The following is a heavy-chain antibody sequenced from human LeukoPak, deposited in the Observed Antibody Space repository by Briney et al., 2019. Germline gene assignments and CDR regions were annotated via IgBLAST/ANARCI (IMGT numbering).Heavy chain of an antibody. D-gene: IGHD1-26*01. CDR1: GFTFSSYG. CDR3: ARRRDSGSLQHFDY. J-gene: IGHJ4*02. V-gene: IGHV3-48*04. Sequence: GGSLRLSCAASGFTFSSYGMHWVRQAPGKGLEWVSYISSSGTTIYYADSVKGRFTISRDNAKNSLYLQMNSLRAEDTAVYYCARRRDSGSLQHFDYWGQGTLVTVSS. CDR2: ISSSGTTI.